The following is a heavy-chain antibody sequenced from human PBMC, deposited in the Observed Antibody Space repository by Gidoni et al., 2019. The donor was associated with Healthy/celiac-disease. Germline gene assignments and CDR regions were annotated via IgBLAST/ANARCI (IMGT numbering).Heavy chain of an antibody. V-gene: IGHV1-18*04. CDR2: ISAYNGNT. Sequence: QFQLVQSGAEVKKPGASVTVSCKASGYPFTSYGISGVRQAPGQGREWMGWISAYNGNTNYAQKLKGRVTMTTDTSTSTAYMELRSRRSDDTAVYYCASERSGPGGAFDIWGQGTMVTVSS. J-gene: IGHJ3*02. CDR3: ASERSGPGGAFDI. CDR1: GYPFTSYG. D-gene: IGHD3-10*01.